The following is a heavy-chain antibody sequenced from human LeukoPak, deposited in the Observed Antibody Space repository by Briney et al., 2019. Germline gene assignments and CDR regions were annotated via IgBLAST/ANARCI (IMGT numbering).Heavy chain of an antibody. Sequence: GGSLRLSCTASGFTFRSYAITWVRQAPGKGLEWVSTLSGSGGHPYYTDSVKGRFTISRDNSKNTLYLQMNSLRAEDTAVYYCARSLDTAMVTYYYGMDVWGQGTTVTVSS. CDR1: GFTFRSYA. D-gene: IGHD5-18*01. CDR2: LSGSGGHP. J-gene: IGHJ6*02. V-gene: IGHV3-23*01. CDR3: ARSLDTAMVTYYYGMDV.